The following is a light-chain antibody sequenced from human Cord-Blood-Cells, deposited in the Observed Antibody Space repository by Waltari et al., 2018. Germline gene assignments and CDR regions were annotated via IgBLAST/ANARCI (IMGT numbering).Light chain of an antibody. CDR2: WAS. J-gene: IGKJ1*01. Sequence: DIVLTQYPDSLAASLGERATLNCKSSQSVLYSSNNKNYLAWYQQKPGQPPKLLIYWASTRESGVPDRFSGSGSGTDFTLTISSLQAEDVAVYYCQQYYSTPPAFGQGTKVEIK. CDR1: QSVLYSSNNKNY. CDR3: QQYYSTPPA. V-gene: IGKV4-1*01.